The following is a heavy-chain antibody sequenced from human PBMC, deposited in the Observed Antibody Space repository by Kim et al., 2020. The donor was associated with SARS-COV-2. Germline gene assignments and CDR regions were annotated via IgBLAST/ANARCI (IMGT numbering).Heavy chain of an antibody. J-gene: IGHJ1*01. Sequence: RFTIARDNSKNTLYLQMNSLKAEDTAVYYCAKDLRAGYSSGWYTPEYFQHWGQGTLVTVSS. V-gene: IGHV3-23*01. D-gene: IGHD6-19*01. CDR3: AKDLRAGYSSGWYTPEYFQH.